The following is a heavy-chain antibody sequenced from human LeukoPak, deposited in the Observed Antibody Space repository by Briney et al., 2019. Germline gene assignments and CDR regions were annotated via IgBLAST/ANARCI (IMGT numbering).Heavy chain of an antibody. CDR1: GDSISRRSSY. CDR3: AREEYGDYVGY. J-gene: IGHJ4*02. CDR2: VYSTGTP. Sequence: SETLSLTCSVSGDSISRRSSYWTWIRQPAGRGLEWIGRVYSTGTPNYNPSLKSRVTMSVDTSKNQFSLKLNSVTAADTAVYYCAREEYGDYVGYWGQGTLVTVAS. V-gene: IGHV4-61*02. D-gene: IGHD4-17*01.